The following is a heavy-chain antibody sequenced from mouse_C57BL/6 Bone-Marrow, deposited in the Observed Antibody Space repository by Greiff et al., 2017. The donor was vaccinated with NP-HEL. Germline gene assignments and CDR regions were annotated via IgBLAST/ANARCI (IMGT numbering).Heavy chain of an antibody. V-gene: IGHV1-50*01. Sequence: QVQLQQPGAELVKPGASVKLSCKASGYTFTSYWMQWVKQRPGQGLEWIGEIDPSDSYTNYNQKFKGKATLTVDTSSSTAYMQLSSLTSEDSAVYYCAREGESYYGSRPDVWGTGTTVTVSA. CDR2: IDPSDSYT. CDR1: GYTFTSYW. J-gene: IGHJ1*03. CDR3: AREGESYYGSRPDV. D-gene: IGHD1-1*01.